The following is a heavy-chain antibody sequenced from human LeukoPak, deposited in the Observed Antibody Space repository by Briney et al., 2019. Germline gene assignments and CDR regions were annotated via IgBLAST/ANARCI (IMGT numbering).Heavy chain of an antibody. CDR3: AKGSEWELLQSFFDY. D-gene: IGHD1-26*01. CDR1: GFTFSSYA. V-gene: IGHV3-23*01. J-gene: IGHJ4*02. Sequence: GGSLRLSCAASGFTFSSYAMSWVRQAPGKGLEWVSAINGSGGSTYYADSVKGRFTISRDNSKNTLYLQMNSLRAEDTAVYYCAKGSEWELLQSFFDYWGQGTLVTVSS. CDR2: INGSGGST.